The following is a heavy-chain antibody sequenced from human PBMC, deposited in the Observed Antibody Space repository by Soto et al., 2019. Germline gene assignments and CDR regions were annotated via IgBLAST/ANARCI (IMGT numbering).Heavy chain of an antibody. D-gene: IGHD2-15*01. CDR1: GYTLTTYA. CDR3: ARGNSGVFDI. CDR2: MNPLNGDT. Sequence: ASVKVSCTASGYTLTTYAMHWVRQAPGQRLEWMGWMNPLNGDTKYSQRFQGRLTIIRDTSASTAYMELSSLRSEDTAIYYCARGNSGVFDIWGQGTMVTVS. J-gene: IGHJ3*02. V-gene: IGHV1-3*01.